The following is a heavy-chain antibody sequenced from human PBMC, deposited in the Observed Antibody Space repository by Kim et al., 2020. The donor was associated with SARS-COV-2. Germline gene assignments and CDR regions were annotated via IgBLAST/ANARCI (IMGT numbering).Heavy chain of an antibody. CDR1: VGSFSGYF. Sequence: SETLSLTCAVYVGSFSGYFWTWIRQVPGKGLEWIGETDPSGDTRYNPSLQSRVTILVDKSKNQFSLKLISVISADTAVYYCARQGSGSGTHSALHIWGPG. J-gene: IGHJ3*02. D-gene: IGHD3-10*01. V-gene: IGHV4-34*01. CDR2: TDPSGDT. CDR3: ARQGSGSGTHSALHI.